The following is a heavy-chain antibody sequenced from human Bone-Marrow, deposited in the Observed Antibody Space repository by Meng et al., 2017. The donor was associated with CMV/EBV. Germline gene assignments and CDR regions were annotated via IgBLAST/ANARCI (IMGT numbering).Heavy chain of an antibody. CDR2: IYYSGST. Sequence: GPLRLSCTVSGGSISSSSYYWGWIRQPPGKGLEWIGSIYYSGSTYYNPSLKSRVTISVDTSKNQFSLKLSSVTAADTAVYYCAVLWRGRVDYWGQGTLVTVSS. J-gene: IGHJ4*02. V-gene: IGHV4-39*01. D-gene: IGHD2-21*01. CDR1: GGSISSSSYY. CDR3: AVLWRGRVDY.